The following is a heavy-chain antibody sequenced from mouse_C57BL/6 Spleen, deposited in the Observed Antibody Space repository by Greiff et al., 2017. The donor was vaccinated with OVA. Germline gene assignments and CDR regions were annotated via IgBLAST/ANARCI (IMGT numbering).Heavy chain of an antibody. CDR1: GYTFTSYW. D-gene: IGHD1-1*01. V-gene: IGHV1-50*01. Sequence: VQLQQPGAELVKPGASVKLSCKASGYTFTSYWMQWVKQRPGQGLEWIGEIDPSDSYTNYNQKFKGKATLTVDTSSSTAYMQLSSLTSEDSAVYYCARGITTVVGYWGQGTTLTVSS. CDR3: ARGITTVVGY. CDR2: IDPSDSYT. J-gene: IGHJ2*01.